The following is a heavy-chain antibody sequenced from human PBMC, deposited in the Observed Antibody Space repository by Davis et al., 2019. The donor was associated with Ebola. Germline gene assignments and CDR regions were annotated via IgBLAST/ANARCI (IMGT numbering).Heavy chain of an antibody. Sequence: MPSETLSLTCAVSGGSISSGGYSWSWIRQPPGKGLEWIGYINHSGSTNYNPSLKSRVTISVDTSKNQFSLKLSSVTAADTAVYYCARALSGYDYWGQGTLVTVSS. CDR2: INHSGST. V-gene: IGHV4-30-2*01. CDR1: GGSISSGGYS. CDR3: ARALSGYDY. J-gene: IGHJ4*02. D-gene: IGHD5-12*01.